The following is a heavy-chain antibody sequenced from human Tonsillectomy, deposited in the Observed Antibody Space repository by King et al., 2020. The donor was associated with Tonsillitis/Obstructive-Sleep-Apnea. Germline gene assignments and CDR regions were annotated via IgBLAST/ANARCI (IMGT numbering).Heavy chain of an antibody. V-gene: IGHV3-23*04. CDR1: GFTFSSYA. J-gene: IGHJ4*02. CDR3: AKEDDIVLVPAAMLDY. CDR2: ISGSGGST. D-gene: IGHD2-2*01. Sequence: VQLVESGGGLVQPGGSLRLSYVASGFTFSSYAMSWVRQAPGKGLEWVSGISGSGGSTYYADSVKGRFTISRDNSKNTLYLQMNTLRAEDTAVYFCAKEDDIVLVPAAMLDYWGQGTLVTVSS.